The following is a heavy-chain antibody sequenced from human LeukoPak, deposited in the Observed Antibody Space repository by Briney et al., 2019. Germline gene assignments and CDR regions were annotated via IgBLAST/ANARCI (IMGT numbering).Heavy chain of an antibody. CDR2: IIPIFGTA. Sequence: ASVKVSCKASGGTFSSYAISWVRQAPGPGLEWMGRIIPIFGTANYAQKFQGRVTITTDESTSTAYMELSSLRSEDTAVYYCASVLYYYDSSGYYHDWYFDLWGRGTLVTVSS. J-gene: IGHJ2*01. D-gene: IGHD3-22*01. V-gene: IGHV1-69*05. CDR3: ASVLYYYDSSGYYHDWYFDL. CDR1: GGTFSSYA.